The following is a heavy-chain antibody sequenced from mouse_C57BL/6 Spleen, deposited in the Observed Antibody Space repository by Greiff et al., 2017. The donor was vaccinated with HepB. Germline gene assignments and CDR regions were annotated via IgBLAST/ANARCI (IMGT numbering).Heavy chain of an antibody. CDR3: ARSKIDSSGFTWFAY. J-gene: IGHJ3*01. CDR1: GYTFTSYG. V-gene: IGHV1-58*01. D-gene: IGHD3-2*02. Sequence: VQLQHSGAELVRPGSSVKMSCKTSGYTFTSYGINWVKQRPGQGLEWIGYIYIGNGYTEYNEKFKGKATLTSDTSSSTAYMQLSSLTSEDSAIYFCARSKIDSSGFTWFAYWGQGTLVTVSA. CDR2: IYIGNGYT.